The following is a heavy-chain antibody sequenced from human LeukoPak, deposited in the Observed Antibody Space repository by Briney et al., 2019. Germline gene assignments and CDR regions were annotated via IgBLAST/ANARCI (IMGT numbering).Heavy chain of an antibody. CDR3: ARDSDYYDSSGYYIGPHDY. V-gene: IGHV3-48*02. CDR2: ISSSSSTI. Sequence: GGSLRLSCAASGFTFSSYSINWVRQAPGKGLEWVSYISSSSSTIYYADSVKGRFTISRDNAKNSLYLQMNSLRDEDTAVYYCARDSDYYDSSGYYIGPHDYWGQGTLVTVSS. J-gene: IGHJ4*02. D-gene: IGHD3-22*01. CDR1: GFTFSSYS.